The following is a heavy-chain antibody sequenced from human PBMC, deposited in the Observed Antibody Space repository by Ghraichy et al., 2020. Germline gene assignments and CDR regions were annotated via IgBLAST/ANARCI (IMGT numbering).Heavy chain of an antibody. V-gene: IGHV3-21*01. D-gene: IGHD2-21*01. CDR1: GFSFNDYI. CDR3: ARVVGIAPAGPLDF. Sequence: GGSLRLSCAGSGFSFNDYIINWVRQAPGKGLEWVSSISSSGDFRYYAASVKGRFTISRDYAKNSVSLEMDSLRVEDTALYYCARVVGIAPAGPLDFWGQGNLVTVGS. CDR2: ISSSGDFR. J-gene: IGHJ4*02.